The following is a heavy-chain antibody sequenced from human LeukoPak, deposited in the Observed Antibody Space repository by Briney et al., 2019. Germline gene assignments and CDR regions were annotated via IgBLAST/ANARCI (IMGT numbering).Heavy chain of an antibody. V-gene: IGHV3-23*01. CDR3: AEEEYFDY. CDR1: GYSFTSYW. J-gene: IGHJ4*02. Sequence: GESLKISCKGSGYSFTSYWIGWVRQAPGKGLEWVSAISGSGGSTYYTDSVKGRFTISRDNSKNTLYLQMNSLRAEDTAVYYCAEEEYFDYWGQGTLVTVSS. CDR2: ISGSGGST.